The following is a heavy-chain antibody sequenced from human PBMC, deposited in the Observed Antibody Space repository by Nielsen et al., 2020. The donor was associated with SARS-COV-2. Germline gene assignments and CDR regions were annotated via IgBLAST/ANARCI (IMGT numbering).Heavy chain of an antibody. V-gene: IGHV4-61*01. Sequence: SETLSLTCTVSGGSISSSSYYWSWIRQPPGKGLEWIGYIYYSGSTNYNPSLKSRVTISVDTSKNQFSLKLSSVTAADTAVYYCARASQLAHGGYYYGMDVWGQGTTVTVSS. CDR2: IYYSGST. CDR3: ARASQLAHGGYYYGMDV. CDR1: GGSISSSSYY. J-gene: IGHJ6*02. D-gene: IGHD6-6*01.